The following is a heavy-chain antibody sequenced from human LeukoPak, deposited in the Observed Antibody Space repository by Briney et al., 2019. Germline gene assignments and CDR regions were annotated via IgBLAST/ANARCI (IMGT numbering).Heavy chain of an antibody. D-gene: IGHD3-22*01. CDR1: XYXXTNXW. J-gene: IGHJ4*02. CDR3: ARLSYDSSGSHDY. Sequence: GESLKISCKGSXYXXTNXWIXXXRXXXGXXXXXMXIIYPGDSDTXXSPSFQGQVTISADKSISTAYLQWSSLKASDTAMYYCARLSYDSSGSHDYWGQGTLVTVSS. CDR2: IYPGDSDT. V-gene: IGHV5-51*01.